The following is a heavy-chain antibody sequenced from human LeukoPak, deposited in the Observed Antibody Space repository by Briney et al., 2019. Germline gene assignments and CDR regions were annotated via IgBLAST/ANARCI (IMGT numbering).Heavy chain of an antibody. Sequence: GASVKVSCKASGGTFISYAISWVRQAPGQGLEWMGGIIPIFGTANYAQKFQGRVTITTDESTSKAYMELSSLRSEDTAVYYCAANPYYYDSSGYYYFDYWGQGTLVTVSS. J-gene: IGHJ4*02. CDR3: AANPYYYDSSGYYYFDY. V-gene: IGHV1-69*05. CDR1: GGTFISYA. CDR2: IIPIFGTA. D-gene: IGHD3-22*01.